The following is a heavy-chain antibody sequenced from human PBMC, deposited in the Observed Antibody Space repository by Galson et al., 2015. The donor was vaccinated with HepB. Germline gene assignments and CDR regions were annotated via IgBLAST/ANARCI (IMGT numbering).Heavy chain of an antibody. D-gene: IGHD3-3*01. V-gene: IGHV3-7*01. CDR1: GFTFSSYW. J-gene: IGHJ4*02. CDR2: IKQDGSEK. Sequence: SLRLSCAASGFTFSSYWMSWVRQAPGKGLEWVANIKQDGSEKYYVDSVKGRFTISRDNAKNSLYLQMNSLRAEDTAVYYCARDLISRYYDFWSGYYIHGYFDYWGQGTLVTVSS. CDR3: ARDLISRYYDFWSGYYIHGYFDY.